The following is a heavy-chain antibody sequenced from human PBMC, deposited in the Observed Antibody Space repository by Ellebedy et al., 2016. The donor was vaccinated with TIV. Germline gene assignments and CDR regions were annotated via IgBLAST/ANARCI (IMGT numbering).Heavy chain of an antibody. Sequence: SETLSLTXAVYGGSFSGYYWSWIRQPPGKGLEWIGEINHSGSTYYNPSLKSRVTISVDTSKNQFSLKLNSVTVADTAVYYCARDRSYGVLGGWGQGTLVTVSS. CDR1: GGSFSGYY. V-gene: IGHV4-34*01. CDR3: ARDRSYGVLGG. CDR2: INHSGST. J-gene: IGHJ4*02. D-gene: IGHD3-16*01.